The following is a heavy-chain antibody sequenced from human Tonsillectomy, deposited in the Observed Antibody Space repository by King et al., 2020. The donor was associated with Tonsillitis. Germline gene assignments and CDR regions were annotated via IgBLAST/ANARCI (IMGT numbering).Heavy chain of an antibody. V-gene: IGHV1-69*09. J-gene: IGHJ6*02. D-gene: IGHD5-24*01. Sequence: VQLVQSGAEVKKPGSSLKVSCKASGGSFSTYAISWVRQAPGQGLEWMGRIIPLLNIANYAQMFQGRVTIIADKSTSTVSMELSSLRYEDTAVYYCARDGGPEVATETLHYYYYGMDVWGQGTTVTVSS. CDR1: GGSFSTYA. CDR3: ARDGGPEVATETLHYYYYGMDV. CDR2: IIPLLNIA.